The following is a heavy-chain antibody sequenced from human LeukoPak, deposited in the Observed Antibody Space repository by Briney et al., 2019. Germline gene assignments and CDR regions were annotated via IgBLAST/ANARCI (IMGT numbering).Heavy chain of an antibody. V-gene: IGHV4-39*07. CDR3: ARGGVRELRYYYYYMDV. CDR1: GGSISSSGYY. Sequence: PSETLSLTCTVSGGSISSSGYYWGWIRQPPGKGLEWIGSIYHSGSTYYNPSLKSRVTISVDTSKNQFSLKLSSVTAADTAVYYCARGGVRELRYYYYYMDVWGKGTTVTVSS. CDR2: IYHSGST. D-gene: IGHD1-7*01. J-gene: IGHJ6*03.